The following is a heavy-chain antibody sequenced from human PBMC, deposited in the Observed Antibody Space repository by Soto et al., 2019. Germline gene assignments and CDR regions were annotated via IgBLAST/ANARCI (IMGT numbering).Heavy chain of an antibody. CDR1: GFTFSSYW. CDR2: IKQDGSEK. D-gene: IGHD6-19*01. J-gene: IGHJ4*02. V-gene: IGHV3-7*05. CDR3: AKEAVAGRKHFDY. Sequence: GGSLRLSCAASGFTFSSYWMSWVRQAPGKGLEWVANIKQDGSEKYYVDSVKGRFAISRDNSKNSLYLQMNSLRAEDTAVYYCAKEAVAGRKHFDYWGQGTLVTVSS.